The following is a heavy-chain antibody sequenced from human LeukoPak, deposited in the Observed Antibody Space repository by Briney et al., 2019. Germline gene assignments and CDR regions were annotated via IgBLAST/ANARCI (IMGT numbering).Heavy chain of an antibody. Sequence: SETLSLTCTVSGGSIGSYYWSWIRQPAGKGLEWIGRVYNSGSTNYNPSLKSRVTMSVDTSKNQFSLRLNSVTAADTAVYFCARSPGTYYYYYMDVWGKGTTVTVSS. CDR1: GGSIGSYY. J-gene: IGHJ6*03. V-gene: IGHV4-4*07. CDR3: ARSPGTYYYYYMDV. D-gene: IGHD6-13*01. CDR2: VYNSGST.